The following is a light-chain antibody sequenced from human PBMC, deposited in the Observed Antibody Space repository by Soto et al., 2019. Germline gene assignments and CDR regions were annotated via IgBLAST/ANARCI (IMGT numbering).Light chain of an antibody. V-gene: IGKV3-20*01. CDR1: QSVSSYY. CDR3: QQYGSSHPLS. CDR2: GAS. J-gene: IGKJ4*01. Sequence: EVVLTQSPGTLSLCPGERATLSCRASQSVSSYYLAWYQQKPGQPPRLLIYGASSRATGIPDRFSGSGSGTDFTLTISRLEPEDFAVYYCQQYGSSHPLSFGGGTKV.